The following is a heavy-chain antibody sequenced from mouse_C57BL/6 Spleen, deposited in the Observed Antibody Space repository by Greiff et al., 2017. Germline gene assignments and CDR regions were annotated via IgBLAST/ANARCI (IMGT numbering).Heavy chain of an antibody. CDR1: GYTFTDYE. CDR2: IDPETGGT. CDR3: TSPDAPAMDY. Sequence: VQLQQSGAELVRPGASVTLSCKASGYTFTDYEMHWVKQTPVHGLEWIGAIDPETGGTAYNQKFKGKAILTADKSSSAAYMELRSLTSEDSAVYYCTSPDAPAMDYWGQGTSVTVSS. V-gene: IGHV1-15*01. J-gene: IGHJ4*01.